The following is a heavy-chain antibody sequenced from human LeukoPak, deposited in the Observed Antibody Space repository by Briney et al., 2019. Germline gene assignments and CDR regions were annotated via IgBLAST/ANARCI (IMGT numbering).Heavy chain of an antibody. V-gene: IGHV3-74*01. J-gene: IGHJ6*03. CDR2: INSDGST. CDR3: AGHYGSGRYHYYYMGV. CDR1: GFVFSCYW. D-gene: IGHD3-10*01. Sequence: GGSLRLSCSASGFVFSCYWMHWIRRAPGKGRVGVSRINSDGSTSYADSVKGRFTIARDNAKNTLYLQMNSLRDEATAVYYCAGHYGSGRYHYYYMGVWGRGTTVTVSS.